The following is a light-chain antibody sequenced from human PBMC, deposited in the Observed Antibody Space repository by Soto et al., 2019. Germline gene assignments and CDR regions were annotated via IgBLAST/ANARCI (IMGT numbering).Light chain of an antibody. CDR2: GAS. CDR1: QSVSTN. V-gene: IGKV3-15*01. CDR3: HQYNIWRT. J-gene: IGKJ5*01. Sequence: EIVLTQSPGTLSLSPGESATLSCRASQSVSTNLAWYQQRPGQAPRLLIYGASARATGIPARFSGSGSGTEFTLTISSLQSEDFAVYYCHQYNIWRTFGQGTRLEIK.